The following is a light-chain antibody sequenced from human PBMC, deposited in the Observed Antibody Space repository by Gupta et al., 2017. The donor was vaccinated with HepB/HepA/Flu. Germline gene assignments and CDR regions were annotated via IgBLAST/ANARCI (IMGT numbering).Light chain of an antibody. J-gene: IGLJ3*02. V-gene: IGLV8-61*01. CDR2: STN. Sequence: EVTSEPSFSVSPGGPVTLTCGLRSGSVSTSYHPSWYQQTPAQPPRMRIYSTNPRSSGVPDRFSGSSLATKDAITITGAQADDESDYYCLLYLGSGIGVFGGGTKMTVL. CDR1: SGSVSTSYH. CDR3: LLYLGSGIGV.